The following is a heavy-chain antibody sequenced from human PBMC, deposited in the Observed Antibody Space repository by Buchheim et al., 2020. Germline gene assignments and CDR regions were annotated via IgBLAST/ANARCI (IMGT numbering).Heavy chain of an antibody. J-gene: IGHJ6*02. CDR1: GGSFSGYY. V-gene: IGHV4-34*01. CDR3: ARGMGGRPLVPAAMRDYYYGMDV. D-gene: IGHD2-2*01. Sequence: QVQLQQWGAGLLKPSETLSLTCAVYGGSFSGYYWSWIRQPPGKGLEWIGEINHSGSTNYNPSLKSRVTISVDTSKNQFSLKLSSVTAADTAVYYCARGMGGRPLVPAAMRDYYYGMDVWGQGTT. CDR2: INHSGST.